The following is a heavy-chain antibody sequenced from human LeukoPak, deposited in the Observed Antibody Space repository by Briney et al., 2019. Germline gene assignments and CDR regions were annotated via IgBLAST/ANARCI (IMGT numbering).Heavy chain of an antibody. V-gene: IGHV4-38-2*01. CDR1: SYSISSGSY. Sequence: SETLSLTCAVSSYSISSGSYRGWIRQSPGKGLEWVGSIFHSGNSYYNPSLKSRLTMSVDTSKNQFSLKLTSVTAADTALYYCARVTYVDDMLYQYFDYWGRGILVTVSS. CDR2: IFHSGNS. J-gene: IGHJ4*02. CDR3: ARVTYVDDMLYQYFDY. D-gene: IGHD4-17*01.